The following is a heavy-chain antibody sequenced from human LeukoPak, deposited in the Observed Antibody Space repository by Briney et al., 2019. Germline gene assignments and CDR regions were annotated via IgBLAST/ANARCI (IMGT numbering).Heavy chain of an antibody. CDR3: ATSRHMGPSDY. D-gene: IGHD1-26*01. V-gene: IGHV1-18*01. CDR2: ISGYNGRT. CDR1: GYVFHDYG. Sequence: ASVKVSCKASGYVFHDYGMSWVRQAPGQGLQWMGWISGYNGRTNSAQQFQGRVTMTTDTSTSTAYMELRSLRSDDTAVYYCATSRHMGPSDYWGQGTLVTVSS. J-gene: IGHJ4*02.